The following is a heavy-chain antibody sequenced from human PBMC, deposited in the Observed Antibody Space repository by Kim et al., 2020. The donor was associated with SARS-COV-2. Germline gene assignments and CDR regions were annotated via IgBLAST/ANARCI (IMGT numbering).Heavy chain of an antibody. CDR1: GGSFSGYY. CDR2: INHSGST. CDR3: ARERRVVVAATRLYYYYG. J-gene: IGHJ6*01. Sequence: SETLSLTCAVYGGSFSGYYWSWIRQPPGKGLEWIGEINHSGSTNYNPSLKSRVTISVDTSKNQFSLKLSSVTAADTAVYYCARERRVVVAATRLYYYYG. V-gene: IGHV4-34*01. D-gene: IGHD2-15*01.